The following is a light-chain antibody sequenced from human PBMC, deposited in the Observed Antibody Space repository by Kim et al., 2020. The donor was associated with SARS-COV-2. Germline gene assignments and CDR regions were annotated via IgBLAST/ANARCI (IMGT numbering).Light chain of an antibody. CDR3: RTWDDRMSVVV. Sequence: ELTQPPSASGSPGQRVTISCSGSSSNIGCSSVYWYKQVPGPAPDRLMHNNNQPAFRVPYRFSGSKSGSSASMGMTGLRAEAEADYYCRTWDDRMSVVV. J-gene: IGLJ2*01. CDR2: NNN. CDR1: SSNIGCSS. V-gene: IGLV1-47*02.